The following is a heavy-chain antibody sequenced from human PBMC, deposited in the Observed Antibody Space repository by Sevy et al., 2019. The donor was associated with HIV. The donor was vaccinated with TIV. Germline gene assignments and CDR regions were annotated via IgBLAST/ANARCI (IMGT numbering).Heavy chain of an antibody. CDR3: ATGIPEWELGGHWFDP. D-gene: IGHD1-26*01. Sequence: SQTLSLTCVISGDSVSSNSAAWNWIRQSPSRGLEWLGRTYYRSKWYNDYAVSVKSRISINPDTSKNQFSLQLNSVTPEDTAVYFCATGIPEWELGGHWFDPWGQGTLVTVSS. J-gene: IGHJ5*02. CDR1: GDSVSSNSAA. V-gene: IGHV6-1*01. CDR2: TYYRSKWYN.